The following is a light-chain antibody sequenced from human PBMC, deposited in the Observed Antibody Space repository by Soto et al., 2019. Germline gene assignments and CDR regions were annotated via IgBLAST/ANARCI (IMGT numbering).Light chain of an antibody. CDR1: QGIRND. V-gene: IGKV1-6*01. J-gene: IGKJ1*01. CDR3: LQDYNYPRT. Sequence: IQMTQSPSSLSASVGDRVTITCRASQGIRNDLDWYQQKPGKAPKLLIYAASNLETGVPSRFSGSGSWTDFTLTISSLQAEDFATYYCLQDYNYPRTFGQGTKVEIK. CDR2: AAS.